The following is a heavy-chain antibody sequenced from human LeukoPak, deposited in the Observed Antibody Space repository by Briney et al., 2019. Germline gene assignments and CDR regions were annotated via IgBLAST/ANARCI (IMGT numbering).Heavy chain of an antibody. V-gene: IGHV3-21*01. D-gene: IGHD6-13*01. CDR2: ISSSSSYI. CDR1: GFTFSSYS. Sequence: GGSLRLSCAAAGFTFSSYSMNWVRQAPGKGLEWVSSISSSSSYIYYADSVEGRFTISRDNAKNSLYLQMNSLRAEDTAVYYCAGYIAAVDAFDIWGQGKMVTVSS. J-gene: IGHJ3*02. CDR3: AGYIAAVDAFDI.